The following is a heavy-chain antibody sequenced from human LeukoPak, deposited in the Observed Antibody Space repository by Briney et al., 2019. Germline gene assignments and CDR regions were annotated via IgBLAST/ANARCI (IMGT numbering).Heavy chain of an antibody. CDR2: IRYDGSNK. CDR1: GFTFSSYG. CDR3: AKPVAAAGTHFDY. J-gene: IGHJ4*02. V-gene: IGHV3-30*02. Sequence: GGSLRLSCAASGFTFSSYGMHWVRQAPGKGLEWVAFIRYDGSNKYCADSVKGRFTISRDNSKNTLYLQMNSLRAEDTAVYYCAKPVAAAGTHFDYWGQGTLVTVSS. D-gene: IGHD6-13*01.